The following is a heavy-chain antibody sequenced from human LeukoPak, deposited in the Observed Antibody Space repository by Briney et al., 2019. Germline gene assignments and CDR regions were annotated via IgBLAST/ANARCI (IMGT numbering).Heavy chain of an antibody. Sequence: GGSLRLSCAASGFTFSSYDMHWVRQAPGKGLEWLAVISHDGSDKYYADSVKGRLTVSRDNSKNTLYLQTNSLRAEDTAVYFCAKDLYRPSGSDYWGQGTLVTVSS. D-gene: IGHD5-12*01. CDR3: AKDLYRPSGSDY. J-gene: IGHJ4*02. V-gene: IGHV3-30*18. CDR1: GFTFSSYD. CDR2: ISHDGSDK.